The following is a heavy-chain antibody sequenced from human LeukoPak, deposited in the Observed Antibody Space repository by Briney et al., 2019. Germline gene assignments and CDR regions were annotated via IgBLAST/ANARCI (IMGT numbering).Heavy chain of an antibody. Sequence: PGGSLRLSCTASGFTFSSYWMHWVRQAPGKGLVLVSRINSAGSSTSYADSVKGRFTISRDNAKNTLYLQMNSLRAEDTAVYYCAGDSDYNFHFWGQGTLVTVSP. CDR3: AGDSDYNFHF. J-gene: IGHJ4*02. D-gene: IGHD4-11*01. CDR1: GFTFSSYW. V-gene: IGHV3-74*01. CDR2: INSAGSST.